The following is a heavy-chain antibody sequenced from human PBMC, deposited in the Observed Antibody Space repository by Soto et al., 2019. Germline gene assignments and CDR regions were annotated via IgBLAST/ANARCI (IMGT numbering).Heavy chain of an antibody. CDR2: VSQTGST. J-gene: IGHJ5*02. V-gene: IGHV4-59*01. CDR3: ARFSLPRKAYDSNPGWFDP. D-gene: IGHD3-22*01. Sequence: QVQLQESGPGLVKPSETLSLTCTVSGGSMNNYYWTWIRQPPGKGLEWIGYVSQTGSTNYNASLKSLLAISLDTSRIQFSLRLTSVTAADTAVYFCARFSLPRKAYDSNPGWFDPWGQGILVSVSS. CDR1: GGSMNNYY.